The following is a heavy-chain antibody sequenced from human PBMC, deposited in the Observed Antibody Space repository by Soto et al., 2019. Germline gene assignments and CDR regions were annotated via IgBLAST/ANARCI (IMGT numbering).Heavy chain of an antibody. D-gene: IGHD3-10*01. Sequence: QVQLQESGPGLVKPSQTLSLTCTVSGGSISSGDYYWSWIRQPPGKGLEWIGYIYYRGSTYYNPSLTSRVTISVDTSKNQFSLKLSSVTAADTAVYYCAREEEGFGEFDPWGQGTLVTVSS. V-gene: IGHV4-30-4*01. J-gene: IGHJ5*02. CDR1: GGSISSGDYY. CDR2: IYYRGST. CDR3: AREEEGFGEFDP.